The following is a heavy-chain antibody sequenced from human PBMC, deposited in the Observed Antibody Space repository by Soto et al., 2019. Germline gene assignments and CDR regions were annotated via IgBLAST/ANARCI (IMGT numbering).Heavy chain of an antibody. CDR2: IDPSDSFT. D-gene: IGHD5-18*01. J-gene: IGHJ5*02. Sequence: PGEPLKISCKTSGYTFTTSWINWVRQKAGKGLEWMGRIDPSDSFTNYSPSLEGHVTFSVDKSISTAYLQWSSLKASDTAMYYCARGGLGYGNWFDPWGQGTLVTVSS. V-gene: IGHV5-10-1*01. CDR1: GYTFTTSW. CDR3: ARGGLGYGNWFDP.